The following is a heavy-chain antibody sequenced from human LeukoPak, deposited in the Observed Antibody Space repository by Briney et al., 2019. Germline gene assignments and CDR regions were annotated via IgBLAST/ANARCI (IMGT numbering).Heavy chain of an antibody. Sequence: ASVKVSCKASGYTFTGYYMHWVRQAPGQGLEWMGWINPNSGGTNYAQKFQGRVTMTRDTSIRTAYMELSRLRSDDTDVYYCARDKYCSSTSCYTTNWFDPWGQGTMVTVSS. V-gene: IGHV1-2*02. CDR2: INPNSGGT. J-gene: IGHJ5*02. CDR1: GYTFTGYY. D-gene: IGHD2-2*01. CDR3: ARDKYCSSTSCYTTNWFDP.